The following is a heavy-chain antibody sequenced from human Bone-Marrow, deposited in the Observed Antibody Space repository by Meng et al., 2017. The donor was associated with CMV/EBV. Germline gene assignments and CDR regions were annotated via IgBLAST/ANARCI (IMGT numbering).Heavy chain of an antibody. CDR2: IRYDGSNK. Sequence: GESLKISCAASGFTFSSYGMHWVRQAPGKGLEWVAFIRYDGSNKYYADSVKGRFTSSRDNAKNSLYLQMNSLRAEDTAVYYCARGQKADYWGQGTLVTVSS. V-gene: IGHV3-30*02. CDR3: ARGQKADY. CDR1: GFTFSSYG. J-gene: IGHJ4*02.